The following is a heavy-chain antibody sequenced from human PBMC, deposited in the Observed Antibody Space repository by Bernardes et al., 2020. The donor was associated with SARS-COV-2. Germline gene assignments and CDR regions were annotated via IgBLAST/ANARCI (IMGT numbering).Heavy chain of an antibody. CDR1: GLTVSSDD. Sequence: GGSLRLSCAASGLTVSSDDMTWVRQAPGKGLEWVSVIYSGGTTYYADSVKGRFTISRDNSQSTVSLQMNSLRPEDTAAYYCARGQRNLHYMDVWGKGTTVPSL. CDR3: ARGQRNLHYMDV. J-gene: IGHJ6*03. V-gene: IGHV3-66*02. CDR2: IYSGGTT.